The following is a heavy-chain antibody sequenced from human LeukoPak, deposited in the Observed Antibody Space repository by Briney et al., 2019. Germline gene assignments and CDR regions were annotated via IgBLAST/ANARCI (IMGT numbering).Heavy chain of an antibody. D-gene: IGHD3-10*01. J-gene: IGHJ4*02. Sequence: PGGSLRLSCAASGFTFSSYWMSWVRQAPGKGLEWVANIRQDGSVQNYVDSVKGRFTISRDNPKNSVYLQMSSLRAEDTAVYYCASRITMPDWGQGTLVTVSS. CDR2: IRQDGSVQ. CDR3: ASRITMPD. V-gene: IGHV3-7*01. CDR1: GFTFSSYW.